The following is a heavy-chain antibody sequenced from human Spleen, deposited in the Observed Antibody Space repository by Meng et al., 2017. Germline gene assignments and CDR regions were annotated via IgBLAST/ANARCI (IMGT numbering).Heavy chain of an antibody. D-gene: IGHD1-26*01. CDR2: INSDGRMT. CDR3: AKDIGGSYYLKVAFDI. Sequence: GESLKISCAASGFTFSSYSMNWVRQAPGKGLEWVSRINSDGRMTNYADSVKGRFTISRDNAKNSLYLQMNSLRAEDTALYYCAKDIGGSYYLKVAFDIWGQGTMVTVSS. CDR1: GFTFSSYS. V-gene: IGHV3-74*01. J-gene: IGHJ3*02.